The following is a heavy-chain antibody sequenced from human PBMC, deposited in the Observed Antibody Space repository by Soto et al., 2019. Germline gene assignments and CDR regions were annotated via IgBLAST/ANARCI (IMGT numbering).Heavy chain of an antibody. D-gene: IGHD3-3*01. CDR3: ARPADRWFLEGFDS. CDR1: GFTFSNYW. V-gene: IGHV3-7*01. Sequence: EVQLVDSGGGLVQPGGSLRLSCAASGFTFSNYWMAWVRQAPGKGLEWVANIKQDGSEKYYVDSVKGRFTISRDNAKNSLFLQMNDLRVEDTAVYYCARPADRWFLEGFDSWGQGTPVTVSS. CDR2: IKQDGSEK. J-gene: IGHJ4*02.